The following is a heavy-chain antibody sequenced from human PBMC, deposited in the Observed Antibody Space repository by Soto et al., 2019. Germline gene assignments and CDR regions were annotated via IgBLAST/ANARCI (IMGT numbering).Heavy chain of an antibody. D-gene: IGHD3-22*01. CDR1: GFTFSDYY. CDR2: ISSSGSTI. V-gene: IGHV3-11*01. J-gene: IGHJ6*02. Sequence: GGSLRLSCAASGFTFSDYYMSWIRQAPGKGLEWVSYISSSGSTIYYADSVKGRFTISRDNAKNSLYLQMNSLRAEDTAVYYSARADSDHYDSSGFPGGYYSYGMDVWGQGTTVTVSS. CDR3: ARADSDHYDSSGFPGGYYSYGMDV.